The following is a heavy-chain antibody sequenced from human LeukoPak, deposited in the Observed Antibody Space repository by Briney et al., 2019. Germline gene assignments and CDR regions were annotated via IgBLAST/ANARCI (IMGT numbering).Heavy chain of an antibody. V-gene: IGHV4-4*07. D-gene: IGHD1-7*01. CDR3: ARLITGTTTAFDI. J-gene: IGHJ3*02. CDR1: GGSISGYY. Sequence: SETLSLTCSVSGGSISGYYWTWIRQPAGKGLEWFGRVYTSGSTHYNPSLKTRLTMSVDTSKNQFSLKLSSVTAADTAVYYCARLITGTTTAFDIWGQGTMVTVSS. CDR2: VYTSGST.